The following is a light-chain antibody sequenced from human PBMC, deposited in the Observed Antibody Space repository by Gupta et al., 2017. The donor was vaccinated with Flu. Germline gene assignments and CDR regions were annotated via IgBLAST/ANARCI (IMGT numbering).Light chain of an antibody. CDR3: QQYASSLSYS. J-gene: IGKJ2*03. V-gene: IGKV3-20*01. Sequence: EIVLTQSPGTLALSPGERATLSCRASQSISSSYLAWYQQKPGQAPRLLLYGASTSATGIPDRFSGGGSETDFTLTISRLEPEDFAVYYCQQYASSLSYSFGQGTKLEIK. CDR2: GAS. CDR1: QSISSSY.